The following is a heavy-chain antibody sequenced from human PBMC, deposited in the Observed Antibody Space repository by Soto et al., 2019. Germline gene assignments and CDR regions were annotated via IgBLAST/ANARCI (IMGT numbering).Heavy chain of an antibody. CDR2: IYYSGST. V-gene: IGHV4-59*01. D-gene: IGHD3-3*01. CDR3: ARGQILEWLLSGYYMDV. CDR1: GGSISSYY. J-gene: IGHJ6*03. Sequence: SETLPLTCTVSGGSISSYYWSWIRQPPGKGLEWIGYIYYSGSTNYNPSLKSRVTISVDTSKNQFSLKLSSVTAADTAVYYCARGQILEWLLSGYYMDVWGKGTTVTVSS.